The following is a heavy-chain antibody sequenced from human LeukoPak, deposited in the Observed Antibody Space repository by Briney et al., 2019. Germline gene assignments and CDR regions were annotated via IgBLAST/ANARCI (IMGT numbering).Heavy chain of an antibody. V-gene: IGHV4-4*02. D-gene: IGHD3-9*01. J-gene: IGHJ3*02. CDR3: ARGRALALRYFDWETYNDAFDI. CDR2: IYHSGST. CDR1: GGSISSSNW. Sequence: SSGTLSLTCAVSGGSISSSNWWSWVRQPPGKGLEWIGEIYHSGSTNYNPSLKSRVTISVDKSKNQFSLKLSSVTAADTAVYYCARGRALALRYFDWETYNDAFDIWGQGTMVTVSS.